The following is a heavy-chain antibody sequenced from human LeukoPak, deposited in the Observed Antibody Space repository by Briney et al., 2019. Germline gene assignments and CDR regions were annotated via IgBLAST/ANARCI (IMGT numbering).Heavy chain of an antibody. Sequence: GGSLRLSCAASGFTFSSYAMSWVRQAPGKGLEWVSAISGSGGSTYYADSVKGRFTISRDNSKNTLYLQMNGLSTDDSAVYYCAREAGTSGRAGYFDYWGQGSLVTVSS. J-gene: IGHJ4*02. CDR3: AREAGTSGRAGYFDY. V-gene: IGHV3-23*01. D-gene: IGHD1-7*01. CDR2: ISGSGGST. CDR1: GFTFSSYA.